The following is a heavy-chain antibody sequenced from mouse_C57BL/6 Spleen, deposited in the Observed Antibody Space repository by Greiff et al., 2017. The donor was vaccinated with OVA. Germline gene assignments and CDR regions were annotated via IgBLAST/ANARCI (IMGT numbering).Heavy chain of an antibody. D-gene: IGHD2-13*01. CDR2: ISSGGSYT. CDR3: ARQDDGDHYFDY. V-gene: IGHV5-6*01. J-gene: IGHJ2*01. CDR1: GFTFSSYG. Sequence: EVMLVESGGDLVKPGGSLKLSCAASGFTFSSYGMSWVRQTPDKRLEWVATISSGGSYTYYPDSVKGRFTISRDNAKNTLYLQMSSLKSEDTAMYYCARQDDGDHYFDYWGQGTTLTVSS.